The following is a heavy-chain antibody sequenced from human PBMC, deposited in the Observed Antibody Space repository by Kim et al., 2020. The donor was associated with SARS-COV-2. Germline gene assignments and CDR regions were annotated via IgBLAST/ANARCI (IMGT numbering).Heavy chain of an antibody. Sequence: GGSLRLSCAASGFTFSSYDMNWVRQAPGKGLEWVSSISSSGSYIYYADSVEGRFAISRDNAKNSLYLQMNSLRAEDTAVYYCARGASTGVWGLFPPWGQG. V-gene: IGHV3-21*01. J-gene: IGHJ1*01. CDR2: ISSSGSYI. CDR3: ARGASTGVWGLFPP. CDR1: GFTFSSYD. D-gene: IGHD7-27*01.